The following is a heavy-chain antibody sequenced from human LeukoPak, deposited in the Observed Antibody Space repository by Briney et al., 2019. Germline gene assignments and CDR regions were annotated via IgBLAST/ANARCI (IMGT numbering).Heavy chain of an antibody. CDR2: ISSSSSYI. D-gene: IGHD6-13*01. CDR1: GFTFTSYA. V-gene: IGHV3-21*01. J-gene: IGHJ5*02. Sequence: PGGSLRLSCAASGFTFTSYAMSWVRQAPGKGLEWVSSISSSSSYIYYADSVKGRFTISRDNAKNSLYLQMNSLRAEDTAVYYCARVGDDSSSWPHLNHWGQGTLVTVSS. CDR3: ARVGDDSSSWPHLNH.